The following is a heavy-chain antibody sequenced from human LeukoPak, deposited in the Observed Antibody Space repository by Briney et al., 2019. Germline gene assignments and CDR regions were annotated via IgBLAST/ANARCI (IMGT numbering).Heavy chain of an antibody. CDR3: AKDPDSSGVYFFDY. Sequence: PGGSLRLSCSASGFTFSRYWMSWVRQAPGKGLEWVANIKQDGSGTYYVGSVKGRFTISRDNSKNTLYLQMSSLRAEDTAVYYCAKDPDSSGVYFFDYWGQGTLGTVSS. CDR2: IKQDGSGT. J-gene: IGHJ4*02. CDR1: GFTFSRYW. V-gene: IGHV3-7*03. D-gene: IGHD6-19*01.